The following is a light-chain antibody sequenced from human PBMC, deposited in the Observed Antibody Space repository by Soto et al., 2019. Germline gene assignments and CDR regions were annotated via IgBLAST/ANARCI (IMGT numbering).Light chain of an antibody. CDR1: QTISSW. V-gene: IGKV1-5*03. J-gene: IGKJ1*01. Sequence: EIKMTQSRSTRSLSVGPRVTIPCRASQTISSWLAWYQQKPGKAPKLLIYKASTLKSGVPSRFSGSGSGTEFTLTISSLQPDDFATYYCQKYETFSGTFGTGDKGDIK. CDR3: QKYETFSGT. CDR2: KAS.